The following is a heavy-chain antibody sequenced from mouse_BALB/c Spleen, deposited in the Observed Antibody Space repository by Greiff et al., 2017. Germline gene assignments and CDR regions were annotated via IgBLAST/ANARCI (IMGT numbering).Heavy chain of an antibody. V-gene: IGHV5-17*02. J-gene: IGHJ1*01. CDR2: ISSGSSTI. D-gene: IGHD1-1*01. CDR1: GFTFSSFG. Sequence: EVQGVESGGGLVQPGGSRKLSCAASGFTFSSFGMHWVRQAPEKGLEWVAYISSGSSTIYYADTVKGRFTISRDNPKNTLFLQMTSLRSEDTAMYYCAREDYGRWYFEVWGAGTTVTVSA. CDR3: AREDYGRWYFEV.